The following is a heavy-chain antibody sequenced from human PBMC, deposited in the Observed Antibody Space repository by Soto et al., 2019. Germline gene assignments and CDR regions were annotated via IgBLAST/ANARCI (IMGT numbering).Heavy chain of an antibody. CDR2: IYYSGST. V-gene: IGHV4-61*01. CDR1: GGSVSSGSYY. Sequence: SETLSLTCTVSGGSVSSGSYYWSWIRQPPGKGLEWIGYIYYSGSTNYNPSLKSRVTISVDTSKNQFSLKLSSVTAADTAVYYCARSMVRGVVAFDYWGQGTLVTAPQ. D-gene: IGHD3-10*01. CDR3: ARSMVRGVVAFDY. J-gene: IGHJ4*02.